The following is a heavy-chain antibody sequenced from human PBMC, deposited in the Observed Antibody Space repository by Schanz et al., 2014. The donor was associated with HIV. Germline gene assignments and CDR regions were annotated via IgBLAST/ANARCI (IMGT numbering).Heavy chain of an antibody. Sequence: QVQLVQSGAEVKKPGASVKVSCKASGYTFTSYGINWVRQAPGQGLEWMGWINPNSGGTNYAQKFQGRVTMTRNTSINTAYMELTRLRFDDTAVYYCAKSRFQLHWFDSWGQGTLVTVSS. CDR1: GYTFTSYG. CDR3: AKSRFQLHWFDS. J-gene: IGHJ5*01. D-gene: IGHD2-2*01. V-gene: IGHV1-8*01. CDR2: INPNSGGT.